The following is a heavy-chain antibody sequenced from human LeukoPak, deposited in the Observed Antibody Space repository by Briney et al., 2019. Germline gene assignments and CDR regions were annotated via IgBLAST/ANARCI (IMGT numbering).Heavy chain of an antibody. CDR3: ARDSLPYYDSSGYYWHY. D-gene: IGHD3-22*01. J-gene: IGHJ4*02. CDR2: MNPSSGNT. Sequence: ASVKVSCKASGYTFTSYDINWVRQATGQGLEWMGWMNPSSGNTGYAQKFQGRVTMTRNTSISTAYMELSSLRSEDTAVYYCARDSLPYYDSSGYYWHYWGQGTLVTVSS. CDR1: GYTFTSYD. V-gene: IGHV1-8*01.